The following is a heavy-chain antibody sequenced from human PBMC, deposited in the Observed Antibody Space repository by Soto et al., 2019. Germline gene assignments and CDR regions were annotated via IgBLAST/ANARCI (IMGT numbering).Heavy chain of an antibody. D-gene: IGHD4-17*01. CDR3: ARSRIYGNNWFDP. CDR1: GYTFTSYA. V-gene: IGHV1-3*01. J-gene: IGHJ5*02. Sequence: ASVKVSCKASGYTFTSYAMHWVRQAPGQRLEWMGWINAGNGNTKYSQKFQGRVTITRDTSASTAYMGLSSLRSEDTAVYYCARSRIYGNNWFDPWGQGTLVTVSS. CDR2: INAGNGNT.